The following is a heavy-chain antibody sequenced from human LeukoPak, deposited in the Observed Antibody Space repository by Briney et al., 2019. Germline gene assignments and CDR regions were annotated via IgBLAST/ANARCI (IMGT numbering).Heavy chain of an antibody. CDR2: IYTSGST. D-gene: IGHD3-10*01. Sequence: PSETLSLTCTVSGGSISSYYWSWIRHTAGKGLEWIGRIYTSGSTNYNPSLKSRVTMSVDTSKNQFSLKLSSVTAADTAVYYCARDRLEYYGSGSYAYYGMDVWGQGTTVTVSS. V-gene: IGHV4-4*07. J-gene: IGHJ6*02. CDR3: ARDRLEYYGSGSYAYYGMDV. CDR1: GGSISSYY.